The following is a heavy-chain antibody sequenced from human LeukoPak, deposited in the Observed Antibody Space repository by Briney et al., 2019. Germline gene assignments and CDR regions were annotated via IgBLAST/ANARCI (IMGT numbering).Heavy chain of an antibody. D-gene: IGHD5-18*01. V-gene: IGHV1-2*06. CDR1: GYTFTGYY. J-gene: IGHJ3*02. CDR2: INPNSGGT. CDR3: ARDRSGYSYADAFNI. Sequence: ASVNVSCKASGYTFTGYYMHWVRQAPGQGLEWMGRINPNSGGTSYAQKFQGRVTMTRDTSISTAYIELSRLRSDDTAVYYCARDRSGYSYADAFNIWGQGTMVTVSS.